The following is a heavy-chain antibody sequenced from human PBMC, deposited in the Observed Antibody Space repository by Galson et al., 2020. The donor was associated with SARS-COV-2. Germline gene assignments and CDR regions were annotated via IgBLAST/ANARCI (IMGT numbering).Heavy chain of an antibody. CDR2: IDWDDDK. D-gene: IGHD5-12*01. CDR3: AREQATINSLDY. V-gene: IGHV2-70*11. CDR1: GFSFSTSGMC. Sequence: SGPTLVKPTQTLTLTCTFSGFSFSTSGMCVSWIRQPPGKALEWLARIDWDDDKYYSTSLKTRLTISKDTSKNQVVLTMTNMDPVDTATYYCAREQATINSLDYWGQGTLVTVSS. J-gene: IGHJ4*02.